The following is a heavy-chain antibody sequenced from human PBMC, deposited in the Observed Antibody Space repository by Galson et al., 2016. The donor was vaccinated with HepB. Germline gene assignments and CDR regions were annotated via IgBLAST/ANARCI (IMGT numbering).Heavy chain of an antibody. CDR2: ITGLGGKA. Sequence: SLRLSCAASGFIFNDFAMNWVRQAPGKGLEWVSSITGLGGKAFYSDSVRGRFTVSRSANTLFLQMTSLRPDDTAVYYCVKINGYNNGWPYKHFDYWGQGTQVIVAS. V-gene: IGHV3-23*01. CDR3: VKINGYNNGWPYKHFDY. J-gene: IGHJ4*02. D-gene: IGHD5-12*01. CDR1: GFIFNDFA.